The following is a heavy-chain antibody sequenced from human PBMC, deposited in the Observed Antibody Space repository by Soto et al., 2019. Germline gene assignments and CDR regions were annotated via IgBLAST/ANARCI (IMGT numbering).Heavy chain of an antibody. CDR2: IYYSGST. CDR1: GGSISSGGYY. D-gene: IGHD3-10*01. CDR3: ARDVEYYGSGTQPPDYYGMDV. Sequence: SETLSLTCTVSGGSISSGGYYWSWIRQHPGKGLEWIGYIYYSGSTYYNPSLKSRVTISVDTSKNQFSLKLSSVTAADTAVYYCARDVEYYGSGTQPPDYYGMDVWGQGTTVTVSS. J-gene: IGHJ6*02. V-gene: IGHV4-31*03.